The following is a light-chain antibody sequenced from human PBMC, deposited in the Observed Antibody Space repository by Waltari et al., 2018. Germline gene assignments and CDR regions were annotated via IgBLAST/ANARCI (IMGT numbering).Light chain of an antibody. V-gene: IGLV2-11*01. CDR3: CSYAGSYTWV. CDR1: SGDVGATTY. CDR2: DFA. Sequence: QSALSQPHSVSGSPGQSVPISCIGTSGDVGATTYVSRYQHHPGQAPKPMIYDFARRPSGVPDRFTGSRSGNTASLTISGLQADDEADYYCCSYAGSYTWVFGGGTRLTVL. J-gene: IGLJ3*02.